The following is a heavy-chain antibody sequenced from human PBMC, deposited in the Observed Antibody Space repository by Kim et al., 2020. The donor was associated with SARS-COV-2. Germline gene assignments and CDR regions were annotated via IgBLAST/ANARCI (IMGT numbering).Heavy chain of an antibody. V-gene: IGHV4-39*01. Sequence: SETLSLTCTVSGGSIRSSYYYWIWIRQPPGKGLQWIGSIYYSGSTYYNPTLKSRITMSADTSKNRFSLNVKSVTAADTAVYYCARRYCSTNGCYYNYYGMDVWGQGTTVTVSS. J-gene: IGHJ6*02. D-gene: IGHD2-2*01. CDR3: ARRYCSTNGCYYNYYGMDV. CDR2: IYYSGST. CDR1: GGSIRSSYYY.